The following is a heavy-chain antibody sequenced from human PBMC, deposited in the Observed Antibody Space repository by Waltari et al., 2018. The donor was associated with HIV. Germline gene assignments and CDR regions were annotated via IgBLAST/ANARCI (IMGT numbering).Heavy chain of an antibody. CDR1: GFTFSNYW. V-gene: IGHV3-74*01. CDR3: ARAGGNCSGGSCSLLTDY. CDR2: INSDGSST. J-gene: IGHJ4*02. Sequence: LRLSCAASGFTFSNYWMHWVRQVPGKGLLWVARINSDGSSTSYADSAKGRLTISRDNAKNTLFLQMNSLRAEDTAVYYCARAGGNCSGGSCSLLTDYWGQGTLVTVSS. D-gene: IGHD2-15*01.